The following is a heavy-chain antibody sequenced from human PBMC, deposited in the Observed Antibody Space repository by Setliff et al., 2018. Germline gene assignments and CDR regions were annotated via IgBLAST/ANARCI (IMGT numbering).Heavy chain of an antibody. CDR1: GGSFSGYY. CDR2: INHSGST. CDR3: ARQGTAIRWFDP. J-gene: IGHJ5*02. V-gene: IGHV4-34*01. D-gene: IGHD3-10*01. Sequence: LSLTCAAYGGSFSGYYWRWIRQPPGKGLEWIGEINHSGSTNYNPSLKSRVTISVDTSKNQFSLKLSSVTAADTAVYYCARQGTAIRWFDPWGQGTLVTVSS.